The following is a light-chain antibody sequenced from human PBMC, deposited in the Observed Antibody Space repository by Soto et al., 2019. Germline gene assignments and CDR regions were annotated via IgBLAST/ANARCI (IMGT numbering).Light chain of an antibody. CDR3: QQYNSYSPLT. Sequence: IQMTQSPSTLSASVGDRVTITCLASQSISSWLAWYQQKPGKAPKLLIYDASSLESGVPSRFSGSGSGTEFTLTISSLQPDDFATYYCQQYNSYSPLTFGGGTKVDIK. CDR2: DAS. J-gene: IGKJ4*01. CDR1: QSISSW. V-gene: IGKV1-5*01.